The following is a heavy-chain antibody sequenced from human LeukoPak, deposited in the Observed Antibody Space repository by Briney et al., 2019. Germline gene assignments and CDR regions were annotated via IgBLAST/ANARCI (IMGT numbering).Heavy chain of an antibody. D-gene: IGHD3-22*01. CDR2: ISYDGSNK. CDR1: GVTFSGYA. J-gene: IGHJ3*02. Sequence: GGTLRLSCAASGVTFSGYAMHGVRQAPGKGLGWGAVISYDGSNKYYADSVKGRFTIPRDKSKNTLYLQMNSLRAEDTAVYYCARDRANYDSSGYYYRRSGSFDIWGQGTMVTVSS. V-gene: IGHV3-30-3*01. CDR3: ARDRANYDSSGYYYRRSGSFDI.